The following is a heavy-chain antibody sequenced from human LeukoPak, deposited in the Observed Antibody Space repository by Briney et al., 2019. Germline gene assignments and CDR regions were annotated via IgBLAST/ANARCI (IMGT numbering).Heavy chain of an antibody. D-gene: IGHD1-26*01. Sequence: PGGSLRLSCAASGFTFSSYAMHWVRQAPGKGLEWVAVISYDGSNKYYADSVKGRFTISRDNSKNTLYLQMNSPRAEDTAVYYCASTGQWELLFDPWGQGTLVTVSS. V-gene: IGHV3-30-3*01. CDR1: GFTFSSYA. CDR3: ASTGQWELLFDP. CDR2: ISYDGSNK. J-gene: IGHJ5*02.